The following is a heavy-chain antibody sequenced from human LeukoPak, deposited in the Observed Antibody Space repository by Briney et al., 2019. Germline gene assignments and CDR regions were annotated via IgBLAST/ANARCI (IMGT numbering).Heavy chain of an antibody. CDR1: GFTFSSHT. D-gene: IGHD3-16*01. CDR3: ARDRPHGGVGDFDS. J-gene: IGHJ4*02. V-gene: IGHV3-66*01. Sequence: GGSLRLSCAASGFTFSSHTMSWVRQAPGRGLEWVSAIYTDGSTYYADSVRGRFTISRDTSKNTLFLQMNSLRAEDTAVYYCARDRPHGGVGDFDSWGQGTLVTVSS. CDR2: IYTDGST.